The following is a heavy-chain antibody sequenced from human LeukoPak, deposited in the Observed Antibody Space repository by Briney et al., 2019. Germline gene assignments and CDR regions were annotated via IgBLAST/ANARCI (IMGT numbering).Heavy chain of an antibody. V-gene: IGHV1-69*06. D-gene: IGHD6-6*01. CDR2: IIPIFGTA. CDR3: AMSGGIAARPGSFYYYMDV. Sequence: SVKVSCKASGYTFTGYYMHWVRQAPGQGLEWMGGIIPIFGTANYAQKFQGRVTITADKSTSTAYMELSSLRSEDTAVYYCAMSGGIAARPGSFYYYMDVWGKGTTVTVSS. J-gene: IGHJ6*03. CDR1: GYTFTGYY.